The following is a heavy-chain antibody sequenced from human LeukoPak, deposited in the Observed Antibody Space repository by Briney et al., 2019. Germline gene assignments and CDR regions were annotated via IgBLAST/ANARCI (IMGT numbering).Heavy chain of an antibody. CDR2: IRPSATTI. J-gene: IGHJ4*02. D-gene: IGHD6-6*01. V-gene: IGHV3-48*01. CDR3: AREYSSSSGRSFDY. Sequence: YIRPSATTIYYADSVKGRFTISRYNAKNSRYLQMNSLRAEDTAVYYCAREYSSSSGRSFDYWGQGTLVTVSS.